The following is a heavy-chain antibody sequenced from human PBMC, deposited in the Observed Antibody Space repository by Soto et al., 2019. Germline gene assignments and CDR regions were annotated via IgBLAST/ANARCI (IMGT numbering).Heavy chain of an antibody. CDR2: IIPLFGVP. CDR1: GGTFSSYA. V-gene: IGHV1-69*12. D-gene: IGHD6-19*01. CDR3: ARAYSSGWSGDFDY. Sequence: QVQLVQSGAEVKKPGSSVKVSCKSSGGTFSSYAINWVRQAPGQGLEWMGGIIPLFGVPNYAQKFQGRVTSAAGDSTTTAYIELSSLRAEDTAVYYCARAYSSGWSGDFDYWDQGILVTVSS. J-gene: IGHJ4*02.